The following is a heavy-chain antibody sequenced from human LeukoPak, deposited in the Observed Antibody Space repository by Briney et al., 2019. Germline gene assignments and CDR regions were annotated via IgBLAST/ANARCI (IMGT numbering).Heavy chain of an antibody. V-gene: IGHV1-2*02. CDR2: INPNSGGT. D-gene: IGHD3-10*01. Sequence: GASVKVSCKASGYTFTGYYMHWVRQAPGQGLEWMGWINPNSGGTNYAQKFQGRVTMTRDTSISTAYMELRSLRSDDTAVYYCARYPLGFYGSGSYYDWYFDLWGRGTLVTVSS. CDR1: GYTFTGYY. CDR3: ARYPLGFYGSGSYYDWYFDL. J-gene: IGHJ2*01.